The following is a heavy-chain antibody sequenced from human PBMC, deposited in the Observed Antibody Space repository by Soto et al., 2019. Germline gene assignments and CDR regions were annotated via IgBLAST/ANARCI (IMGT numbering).Heavy chain of an antibody. CDR2: ISGSGGST. D-gene: IGHD3-9*01. Sequence: PGGSLRLSCAASGFSFSSYAMSWVRQAPGKGLEWVSAISGSGGSTYYADSVKGRFTISRDNSKNTLYLQMNSLRAEDTAVYYCAKGRGWVLRYFDWPSRPDYWGQGTLVTVSS. CDR3: AKGRGWVLRYFDWPSRPDY. CDR1: GFSFSSYA. J-gene: IGHJ4*02. V-gene: IGHV3-23*01.